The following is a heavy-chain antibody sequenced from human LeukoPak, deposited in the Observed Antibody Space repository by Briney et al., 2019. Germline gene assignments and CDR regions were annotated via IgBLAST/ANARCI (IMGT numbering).Heavy chain of an antibody. J-gene: IGHJ4*02. Sequence: SQTLSLTCALSGDSVSSNSAAWNWIRQSPSRGLEWLGRTYYRSKWYNDYAVSVKSRITINPDTSKNQFSLQLNSVTPEDTAVYYCARVHSYGTGMTPYFDYWGQGTLVTVSS. D-gene: IGHD1-1*01. V-gene: IGHV6-1*01. CDR1: GDSVSSNSAA. CDR2: TYYRSKWYN. CDR3: ARVHSYGTGMTPYFDY.